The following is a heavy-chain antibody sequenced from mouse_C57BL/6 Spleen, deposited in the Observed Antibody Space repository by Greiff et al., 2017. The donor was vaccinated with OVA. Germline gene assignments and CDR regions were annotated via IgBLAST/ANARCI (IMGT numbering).Heavy chain of an antibody. V-gene: IGHV3-6*01. CDR3: VDYGSSYVGFAY. J-gene: IGHJ3*01. CDR2: ISYDGSN. CDR1: GYSITSGYY. D-gene: IGHD1-1*01. Sequence: ESGPGLVKPSQSLSLTCSVTGYSITSGYYWNWIRQFPGNKLEWMGYISYDGSNNYNPSLKNRISITRDTSKNQFFLKLNSVTTEDTATYYCVDYGSSYVGFAYWGQGTLVTVSA.